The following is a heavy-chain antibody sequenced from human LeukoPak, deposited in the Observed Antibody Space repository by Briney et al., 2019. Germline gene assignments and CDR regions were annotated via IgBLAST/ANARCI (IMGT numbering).Heavy chain of an antibody. CDR3: ASLGGTYDY. J-gene: IGHJ4*02. D-gene: IGHD1-26*01. V-gene: IGHV4-59*08. CDR1: GGSISSYY. Sequence: SETLSLTCTVSGGSISSYYWSWIRQPPGKGLEWIGYIYKSGRTNYNTKYSPSLQSRVIKSVDTSKSQFSLNLLSVTAADTAVYYCASLGGTYDYWGQGILVTVSS. CDR2: IYKSGRT.